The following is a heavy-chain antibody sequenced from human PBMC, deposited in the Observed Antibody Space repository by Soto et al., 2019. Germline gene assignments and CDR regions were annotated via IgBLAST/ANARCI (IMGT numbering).Heavy chain of an antibody. Sequence: LRLSCAASGFTFTRYSMNWVRQAPGKGLEWVSSISSTTNYIYYGDSMKGRFTISRDNAKNSLYLEMNSLRAEDTAVYYYARESEDLTSNFDYWGQGTLVTVSS. J-gene: IGHJ4*02. CDR1: GFTFTRYS. CDR2: ISSTTNYI. V-gene: IGHV3-21*06. CDR3: ARESEDLTSNFDY.